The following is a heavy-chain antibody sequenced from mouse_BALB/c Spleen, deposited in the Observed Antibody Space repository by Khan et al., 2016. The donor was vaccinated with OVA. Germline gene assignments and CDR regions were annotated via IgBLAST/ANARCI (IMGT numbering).Heavy chain of an antibody. V-gene: IGHV1-4*01. CDR1: GYTFTSYT. J-gene: IGHJ3*01. Sequence: QVQLKQSGAELTRPGASVKMSCKASGYTFTSYTIHWIKLRPGQGLEWIGYINPSNGYTNYNQKFRDKATLTADKSSTTAYMQLSSLTSDASAVCTCVRDGAYHRNDGWFAYWGQVTLVTVSA. CDR2: INPSNGYT. D-gene: IGHD2-14*01. CDR3: VRDGAYHRNDGWFAY.